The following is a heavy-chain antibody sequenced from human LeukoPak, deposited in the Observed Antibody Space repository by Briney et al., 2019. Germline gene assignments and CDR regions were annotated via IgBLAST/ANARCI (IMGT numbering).Heavy chain of an antibody. CDR2: IYYSGST. V-gene: IGHV4-59*01. Sequence: SEPLSLTCTVSGGSISSYYWSWIRQPPGKGLEWIGYIYYSGSTNYNPSLKSRVTISVDTSKNQFSLKLSSVTAADTAVYYCARVRYYYDSSGFDYWGQGTLVTVSS. J-gene: IGHJ4*02. CDR3: ARVRYYYDSSGFDY. D-gene: IGHD3-22*01. CDR1: GGSISSYY.